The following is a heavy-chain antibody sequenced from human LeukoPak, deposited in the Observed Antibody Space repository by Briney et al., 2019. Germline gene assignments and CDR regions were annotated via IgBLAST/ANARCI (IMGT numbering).Heavy chain of an antibody. CDR1: GYTFTSYY. CDR2: INPSGGST. CDR3: ARAFPPTIAVAGTEYFQH. Sequence: GASVKVSCKASGYTFTSYYMHWVRQAPGQGLEWMGIINPSGGSTSYAQKFQGRVTMTRDTSTSTVYMELSSLRSEDTAVYYCARAFPPTIAVAGTEYFQHWGQGTLVTVSS. D-gene: IGHD6-19*01. J-gene: IGHJ1*01. V-gene: IGHV1-46*01.